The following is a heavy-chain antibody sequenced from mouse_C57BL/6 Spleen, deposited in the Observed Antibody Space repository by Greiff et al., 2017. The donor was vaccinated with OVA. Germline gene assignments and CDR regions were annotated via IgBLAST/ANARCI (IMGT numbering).Heavy chain of an antibody. Sequence: VQLQQSGAELVRPGASVKLSCTASGFNIKDDYMPWVKQRPEQGLEWIGWIDPENGDTEYASKFQGKATITADTSSNTAYLQLSILTSEDTAVYYCTYYGNDWYFDVWGTGTTVTVSS. CDR3: TYYGNDWYFDV. J-gene: IGHJ1*03. D-gene: IGHD2-1*01. CDR1: GFNIKDDY. V-gene: IGHV14-4*01. CDR2: IDPENGDT.